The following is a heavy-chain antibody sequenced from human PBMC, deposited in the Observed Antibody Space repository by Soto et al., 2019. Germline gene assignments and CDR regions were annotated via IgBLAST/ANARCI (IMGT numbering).Heavy chain of an antibody. J-gene: IGHJ4*02. D-gene: IGHD3-22*01. V-gene: IGHV4-39*01. CDR3: ARHAHYYDNSGYRTDY. CDR1: VGSISSSSFF. Sequence: SETLSLTCTVSVGSISSSSFFWGWIRQPPGKGLEWIGSIYNSGSTNYNSSLKSRVTMSVDTSKNQFSLKLSSVTAADTAVYYCARHAHYYDNSGYRTDYWGQGILVTVSS. CDR2: IYNSGST.